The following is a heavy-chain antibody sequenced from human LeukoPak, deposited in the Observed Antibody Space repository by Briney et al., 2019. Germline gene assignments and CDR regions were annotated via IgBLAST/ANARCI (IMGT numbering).Heavy chain of an antibody. CDR2: IIPIFGTA. CDR3: ARGMGAPYYYYYYMDV. CDR1: GGTFNSYT. D-gene: IGHD1-26*01. Sequence: GASVKVSCKASGGTFNSYTISWVRQAPGQGLEWMGRIIPIFGTANYAQKFQGRVTITTDESTSTAYMELSSLRSEDTAVYYCARGMGAPYYYYYYMDVWGKGTTATVSS. V-gene: IGHV1-69*05. J-gene: IGHJ6*03.